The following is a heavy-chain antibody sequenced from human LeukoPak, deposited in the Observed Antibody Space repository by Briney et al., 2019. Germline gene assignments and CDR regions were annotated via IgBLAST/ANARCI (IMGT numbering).Heavy chain of an antibody. J-gene: IGHJ5*02. Sequence: GASVKVSCKASGYTLTSYGISWVRQAPGQGLEWMGWISAYNGNTNYAQKLQGRVTMTTDTSTSTAYMELRSLRSDDRAVYYCARVLGYYGSSWFDPWGQGTLVTVSS. CDR3: ARVLGYYGSSWFDP. CDR1: GYTLTSYG. CDR2: ISAYNGNT. V-gene: IGHV1-18*01. D-gene: IGHD3-10*01.